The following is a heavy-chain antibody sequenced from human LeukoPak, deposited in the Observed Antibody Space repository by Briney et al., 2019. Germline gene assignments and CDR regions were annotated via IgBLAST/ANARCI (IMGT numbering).Heavy chain of an antibody. J-gene: IGHJ4*02. D-gene: IGHD6-13*01. CDR3: ARGSSTAYV. CDR2: INHTGRT. Sequence: PSETLSLTCVVYNGSFSGYYWSWIRQSPGKGLEWIGEINHTGRTNYNPALKSRVIISVDTFKNQFSLKLKSVTAADTAIYFCARGSSTAYVWGQGTLVAVSS. CDR1: NGSFSGYY. V-gene: IGHV4-34*01.